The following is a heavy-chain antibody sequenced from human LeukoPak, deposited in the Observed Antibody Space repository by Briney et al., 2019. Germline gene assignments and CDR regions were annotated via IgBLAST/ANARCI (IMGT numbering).Heavy chain of an antibody. D-gene: IGHD3-10*01. CDR3: ARGLMVRGFEAFDY. CDR2: ISAYNGNT. V-gene: IGHV1-18*01. Sequence: ASVKVSCKASGYTFTSYGISWVRQAPGQGLEWVGWISAYNGNTNYAQKLQGRVTMTTDTSTSTAYMELRSLRSDDTAVYYCARGLMVRGFEAFDYWGQGTLVTVSS. J-gene: IGHJ4*02. CDR1: GYTFTSYG.